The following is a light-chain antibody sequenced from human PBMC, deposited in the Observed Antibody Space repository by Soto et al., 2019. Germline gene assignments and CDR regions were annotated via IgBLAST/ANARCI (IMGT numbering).Light chain of an antibody. J-gene: IGLJ1*01. CDR2: DVN. V-gene: IGLV2-11*01. CDR1: SSDFGTYNH. Sequence: QSALTQPRSVSGSPGQSVTISCTGSSSDFGTYNHVSWYQHHPDKAPKLIIYDVNKRPSGVPDRLSGSRSGNTASLTISGLRTEDEANYFCCIYGGVRYLFGTGTKLPS. CDR3: CIYGGVRYL.